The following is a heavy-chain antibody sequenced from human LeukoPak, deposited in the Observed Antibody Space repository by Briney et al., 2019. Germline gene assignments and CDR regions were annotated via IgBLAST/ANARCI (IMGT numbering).Heavy chain of an antibody. V-gene: IGHV4-61*05. D-gene: IGHD2-8*01. CDR2: IYYSGST. Sequence: SETLSLTCTVSGGSISSSSYYWGWIRQPPGKGLEWIGYIYYSGSTNYNPSLKSRVTISVDTSKNQFSLKLSSVTAADTAVYYCARSLTYWGQGTLVTVSS. CDR3: ARSLTY. CDR1: GGSISSSSYY. J-gene: IGHJ4*02.